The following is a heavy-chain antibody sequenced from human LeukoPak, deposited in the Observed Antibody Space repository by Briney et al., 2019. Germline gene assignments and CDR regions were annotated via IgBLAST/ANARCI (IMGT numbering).Heavy chain of an antibody. CDR2: IHSSGTSM. J-gene: IGHJ3*02. V-gene: IGHV3-48*03. CDR1: GFTFSNFE. D-gene: IGHD2-15*01. Sequence: GGSLRLSCAASGFTFSNFEMNWVSQAPGKGLEWVSYIHSSGTSMYYADSVKGRFTISRDNAKNSLYLQMNSLRAEDTAVYYCAKGGYCSGGTCYLFNAFDIWGQGTMVPVSS. CDR3: AKGGYCSGGTCYLFNAFDI.